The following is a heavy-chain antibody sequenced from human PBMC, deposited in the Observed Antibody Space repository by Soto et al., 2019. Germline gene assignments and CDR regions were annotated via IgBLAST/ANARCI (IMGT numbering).Heavy chain of an antibody. CDR3: AKDMYGRPPDYGLDV. D-gene: IGHD1-26*01. Sequence: PGGSLRLSCAASGFTFDDHAMHWVRQAPGKGLEWVSGISWNSGTIGYADSVKGRFTISRDNAKNSLYLQMNSLRAEDTALYYCAKDMYGRPPDYGLDVRGQGTTVTVSS. J-gene: IGHJ6*02. CDR1: GFTFDDHA. V-gene: IGHV3-9*01. CDR2: ISWNSGTI.